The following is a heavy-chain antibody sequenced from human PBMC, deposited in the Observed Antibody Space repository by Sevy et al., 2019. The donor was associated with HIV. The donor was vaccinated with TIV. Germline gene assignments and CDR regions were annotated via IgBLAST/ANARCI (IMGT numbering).Heavy chain of an antibody. CDR3: ARDGNGYSSSWYRTGYYYYYGMDV. V-gene: IGHV3-7*01. Sequence: GRSLRLSCAASGFTFSSYWMSWVRQAPGKGLEWVANIKQDGSEKYYVDSVKGRFTISRDNAKNSLYLQMNSLRAEDTAVYYCARDGNGYSSSWYRTGYYYYYGMDVWGQGTTVTVSS. D-gene: IGHD6-13*01. CDR1: GFTFSSYW. CDR2: IKQDGSEK. J-gene: IGHJ6*02.